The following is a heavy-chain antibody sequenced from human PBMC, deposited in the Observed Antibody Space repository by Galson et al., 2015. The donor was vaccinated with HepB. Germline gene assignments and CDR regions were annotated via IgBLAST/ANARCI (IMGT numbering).Heavy chain of an antibody. CDR2: IYSGGST. V-gene: IGHV3-66*02. CDR1: GFTVSSNY. CDR3: ASTYNYGSGSPSLYFYYGMDV. Sequence: SLRLSCAASGFTVSSNYMSWVRQAPGKGLEWVSVIYSGGSTYYADSVKGRFAISRGNSKNTLNLQMSSLRTEDTAVYYCASTYNYGSGSPSLYFYYGMDVWGQGTTVTVSS. D-gene: IGHD3-10*01. J-gene: IGHJ6*02.